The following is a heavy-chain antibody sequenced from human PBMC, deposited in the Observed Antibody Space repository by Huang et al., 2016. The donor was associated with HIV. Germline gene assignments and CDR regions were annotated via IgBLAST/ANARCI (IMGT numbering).Heavy chain of an antibody. CDR3: ARAKDTWDAYDI. CDR2: ISKDGSNN. D-gene: IGHD5-18*01. J-gene: IGHJ3*02. CDR1: GFPFNNHA. Sequence: QVQLVESGGGVVQPGRSLRLSCAASGFPFNNHAMHWVRQAPGKGLDWVAVISKDGSNNYYADSVKGRVTISRDSSKSTLFLHMTSLRTEDTAVYYCARAKDTWDAYDIWGQGTMVIVSS. V-gene: IGHV3-30-3*01.